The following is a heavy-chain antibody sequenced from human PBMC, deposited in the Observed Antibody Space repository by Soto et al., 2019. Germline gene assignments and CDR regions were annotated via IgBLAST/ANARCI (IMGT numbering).Heavy chain of an antibody. CDR2: IKSKADGGTT. CDR3: TTVLRWEHAGDFDS. J-gene: IGHJ4*02. D-gene: IGHD1-26*01. V-gene: IGHV3-15*01. Sequence: GGSLRLSCAASGFTFSNAWMSWVRQAPGKGLEWVGRIKSKADGGTTDYGAPVKVRFTISSDDSKNTLYLQMNSLKTEDTALYYCTTVLRWEHAGDFDSWGQGTLVTVSS. CDR1: GFTFSNAW.